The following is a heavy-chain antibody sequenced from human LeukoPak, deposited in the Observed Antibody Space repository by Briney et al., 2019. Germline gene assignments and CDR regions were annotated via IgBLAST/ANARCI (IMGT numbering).Heavy chain of an antibody. V-gene: IGHV1-2*02. CDR1: GYTFTGYY. D-gene: IGHD4-17*01. CDR3: ARGGYDYGLAGWFDP. J-gene: IGHJ5*02. CDR2: INPNSGGT. Sequence: ASVKVSCTASGYTFTGYYMHWVRQAPGQGLEWMGWINPNSGGTNYAQKFQGRVTMTTDTSTSTAYMELRSLRSDDTAVYYCARGGYDYGLAGWFDPWGQGTLVTVSS.